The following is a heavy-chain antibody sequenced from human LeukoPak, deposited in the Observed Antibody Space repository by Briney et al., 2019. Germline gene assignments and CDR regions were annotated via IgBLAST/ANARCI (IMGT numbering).Heavy chain of an antibody. D-gene: IGHD6-19*01. V-gene: IGHV4-59*01. CDR1: GGSISSYY. CDR2: MYYSGST. J-gene: IGHJ5*02. Sequence: SETLSLTCTVSGGSISSYYWSWIRQPPGKGLEWIGYMYYSGSTNYNPSLKSRVTISVDTSKNQFSLKLSSVTADDTAVYYCARDVEIWGAVAENWFDPWGQGTLVTVSS. CDR3: ARDVEIWGAVAENWFDP.